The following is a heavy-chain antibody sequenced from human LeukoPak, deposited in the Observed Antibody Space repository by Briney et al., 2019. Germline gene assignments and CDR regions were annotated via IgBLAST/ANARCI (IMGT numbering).Heavy chain of an antibody. J-gene: IGHJ4*02. CDR3: ASGDNDPLFDY. D-gene: IGHD1-1*01. CDR1: GGSISSGGYY. CDR2: IYYSGST. Sequence: PSETLSLTCTVSGGSISSGGYYWSWIRQHPGKGLEWIGYIYYSGSTYYNPSLQGRVTISLDTSRNQFSLKLSSVTAADTAVYYCASGDNDPLFDYWGQGTLVTVSS. V-gene: IGHV4-31*03.